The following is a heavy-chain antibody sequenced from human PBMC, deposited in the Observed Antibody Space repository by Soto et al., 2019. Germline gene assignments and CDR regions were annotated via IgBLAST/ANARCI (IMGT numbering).Heavy chain of an antibody. CDR2: IYYSGST. Sequence: PSETLSLTCTVSGGSISSSSYYWGWIRQPPGKGLEWIGSIYYSGSTYYNPSLKSRVTISVDTSKNQFSLKLSSVTAADTAVYYCARRASSSWYLSYGMDVWGQGTTVTSP. CDR1: GGSISSSSYY. CDR3: ARRASSSWYLSYGMDV. D-gene: IGHD6-13*01. J-gene: IGHJ6*02. V-gene: IGHV4-39*01.